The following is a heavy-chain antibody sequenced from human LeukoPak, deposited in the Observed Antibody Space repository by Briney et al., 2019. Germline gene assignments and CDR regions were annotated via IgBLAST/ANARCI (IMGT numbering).Heavy chain of an antibody. V-gene: IGHV4-31*03. CDR1: GGSISSGGFY. D-gene: IGHD2/OR15-2a*01. CDR2: ISYRGIA. CDR3: ARVLYDYYFDY. J-gene: IGHJ4*02. Sequence: PSETLSLTCTVSGGSISSGGFYWTWIRQHPGKGLEWIACISYRGIAYYNPSLKSRVTISVDTSKNQFSLNLSSVTAADTALYYCARVLYDYYFDYWGQRTLVTLSS.